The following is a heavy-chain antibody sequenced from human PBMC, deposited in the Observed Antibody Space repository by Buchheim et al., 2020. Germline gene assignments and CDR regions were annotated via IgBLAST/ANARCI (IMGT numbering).Heavy chain of an antibody. CDR1: GGYISSYY. D-gene: IGHD3-22*01. J-gene: IGHJ6*02. CDR3: ARHEYYDRSGYDYGIDV. CDR2: THYSGST. Sequence: QVQLQESGPGLVKPSETLSLICTVSGGYISSYYWSWIRQPPGKGLEYIGYTHYSGSTNANFSLKSRVTISLDRSKNQFSLRLNSVTAADTAVYYCARHEYYDRSGYDYGIDVWGQGTT. V-gene: IGHV4-59*08.